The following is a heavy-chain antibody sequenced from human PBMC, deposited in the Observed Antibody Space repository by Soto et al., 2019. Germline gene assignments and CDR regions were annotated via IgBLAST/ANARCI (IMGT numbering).Heavy chain of an antibody. CDR2: ISGSGGST. D-gene: IGHD2-21*02. V-gene: IGHV3-23*01. CDR1: GFTFSSYA. J-gene: IGHJ4*02. Sequence: GGSLRLSCAASGFTFSSYAMSWVRQAPGKGLEWASAISGSGGSTYYADSVKGRFTISRDNSNNTLYLQMNSLRAEDTAVYYCAKDWNQNPYCGGDCYSAVDYWGQGTLVTVSS. CDR3: AKDWNQNPYCGGDCYSAVDY.